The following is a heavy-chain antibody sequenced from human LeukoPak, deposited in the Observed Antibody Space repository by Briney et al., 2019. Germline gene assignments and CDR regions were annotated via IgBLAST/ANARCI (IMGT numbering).Heavy chain of an antibody. CDR3: ARDPLSSSSFDL. CDR1: GFTFSSFP. J-gene: IGHJ4*02. Sequence: PGGSLRLSCRASGFTFSSFPMHWVRQAPGKGPEWVAVISHDGSNKYYGDSTEGRFTISRDNAKNSLYLQMNSLRAEDTAVYYCARDPLSSSSFDLWGQGTLVTVSS. V-gene: IGHV3-30*04. CDR2: ISHDGSNK. D-gene: IGHD6-13*01.